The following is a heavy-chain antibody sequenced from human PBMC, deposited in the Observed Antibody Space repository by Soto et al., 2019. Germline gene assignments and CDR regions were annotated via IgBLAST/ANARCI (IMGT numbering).Heavy chain of an antibody. J-gene: IGHJ6*02. CDR3: AKDMATWLVVDYYGMDV. V-gene: IGHV3-30*18. CDR2: ISYDGSNK. CDR1: GFTFSSYG. Sequence: GGSLRLSCAASGFTFSSYGMHWVRQAPGKGLEWLAVISYDGSNKYYADSVKGRFTISRDNSKNTLYLQMNSLRAEDTAVYYCAKDMATWLVVDYYGMDVWGQGTTVTVSS. D-gene: IGHD6-19*01.